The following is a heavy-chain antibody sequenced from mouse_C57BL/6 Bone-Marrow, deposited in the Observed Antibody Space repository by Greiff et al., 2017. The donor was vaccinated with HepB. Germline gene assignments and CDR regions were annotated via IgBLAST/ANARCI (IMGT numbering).Heavy chain of an antibody. J-gene: IGHJ4*01. Sequence: VQLQQSGPVLVKPGASVKMSCKASGYTFTDYYMNWVKQSPGKGLEWIGVINPYNGGTSYNQKFKGKATLTVDKSSSTAYMELNSLTSEDSAVYYCARRGGAMDYWGQGTSVTVSS. CDR1: GYTFTDYY. CDR3: ARRGGAMDY. CDR2: INPYNGGT. V-gene: IGHV1-19*01.